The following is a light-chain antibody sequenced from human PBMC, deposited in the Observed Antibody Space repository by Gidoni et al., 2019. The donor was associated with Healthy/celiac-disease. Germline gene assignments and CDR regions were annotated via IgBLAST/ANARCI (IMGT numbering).Light chain of an antibody. Sequence: QAVLTQPPSASGTTRQRATISCSGSSSNIGSNTVNWYQQLPGTAPKLLIYSNKQRPSGVPDRFSGSKSGTSASLAISGLQSGVEADYYCAAWDDSLNGWVFGGGTKLSVL. V-gene: IGLV1-44*01. CDR1: SSNIGSNT. CDR3: AAWDDSLNGWV. J-gene: IGLJ3*02. CDR2: SNK.